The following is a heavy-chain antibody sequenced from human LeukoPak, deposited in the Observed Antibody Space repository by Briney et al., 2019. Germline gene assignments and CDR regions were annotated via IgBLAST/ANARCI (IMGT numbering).Heavy chain of an antibody. D-gene: IGHD4-11*01. J-gene: IGHJ4*02. CDR3: ARSGGLQKFDY. Sequence: GGSLRLSCAASEFTFSNYAVHWVRQAPGKGLQWVAVISYDGNTIHYADSVKGRFTISRDTSKNTLYLQMNSPRTEDTAVYYCARSGGLQKFDYWGQGTLVTVSS. CDR2: ISYDGNTI. V-gene: IGHV3-30-3*01. CDR1: EFTFSNYA.